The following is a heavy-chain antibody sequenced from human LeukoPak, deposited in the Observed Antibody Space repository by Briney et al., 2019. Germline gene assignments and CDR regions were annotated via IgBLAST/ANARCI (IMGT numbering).Heavy chain of an antibody. Sequence: GGSLRLSCAASGFTFSSYSMNWVRQAPGKGLEWVSSISSSSSYIYYADSVKGRFTISRDNAKNSLYLQMNSLRAEDTAVYYCARCLGATRCAFDIWGQGTTVTVSS. CDR1: GFTFSSYS. V-gene: IGHV3-21*01. CDR2: ISSSSSYI. J-gene: IGHJ3*02. D-gene: IGHD1-26*01. CDR3: ARCLGATRCAFDI.